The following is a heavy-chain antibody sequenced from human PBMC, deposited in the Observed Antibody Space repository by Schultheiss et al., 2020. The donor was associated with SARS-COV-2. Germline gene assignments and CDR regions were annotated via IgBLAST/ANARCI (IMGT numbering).Heavy chain of an antibody. CDR1: GFTFDDYG. D-gene: IGHD6-13*01. CDR3: ARSMAGSWYYFDY. Sequence: GGSLRLSCTASGFTFDDYGMHWVRQAPGRGLEWVSGISWHSGDLGYADSVKGRFTISRDNAKNSLYLQMNSLRAEDTAVYYCARSMAGSWYYFDYWGQGTLVTVSS. CDR2: ISWHSGDL. J-gene: IGHJ4*02. V-gene: IGHV3-9*01.